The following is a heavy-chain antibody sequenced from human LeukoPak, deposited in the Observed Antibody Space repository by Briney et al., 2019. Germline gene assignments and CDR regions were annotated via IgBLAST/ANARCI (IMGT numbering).Heavy chain of an antibody. CDR3: TKDKGSWSGVDDAFDI. CDR2: IYSGGNT. V-gene: IGHV3-53*01. D-gene: IGHD1-26*01. Sequence: PGGSLRLSCAASGFSVSSNYMSWVRQAPGKGLEWVSVIYSGGNTYYADSVEGRFTISRDNSKNTLYLQMNSLRAEDTALYYFTKDKGSWSGVDDAFDIGGQGTMVSVSS. CDR1: GFSVSSNY. J-gene: IGHJ3*02.